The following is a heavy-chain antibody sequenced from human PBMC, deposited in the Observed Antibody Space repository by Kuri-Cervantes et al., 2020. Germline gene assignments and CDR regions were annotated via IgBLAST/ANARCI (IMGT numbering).Heavy chain of an antibody. V-gene: IGHV3-49*04. D-gene: IGHD3-10*01. J-gene: IGHJ4*02. CDR3: TRGNGVIDY. Sequence: GGSLRLSCTASGFTFGDYAMSWVRRAPGKGLEWVGFIRSKAYGGTTEYAASVKGRFTISRDDSKSIAYLQMNSLKTEDTAVYYCTRGNGVIDYWGQGTLVTVSS. CDR1: GFTFGDYA. CDR2: IRSKAYGGTT.